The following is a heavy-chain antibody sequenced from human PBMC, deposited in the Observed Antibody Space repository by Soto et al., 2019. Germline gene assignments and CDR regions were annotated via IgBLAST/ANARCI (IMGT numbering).Heavy chain of an antibody. CDR3: AGDGQWLESNYYYGMDV. J-gene: IGHJ6*02. D-gene: IGHD6-19*01. CDR2: INPSGGST. V-gene: IGHV1-46*01. Sequence: ASGKVSCKASGYTFTSYYMHWVRQAPGQGLEWMGIINPSGGSTSYAQKFQGRVTMTRDTSTSTVYMELSSLRSEDTAVYYCAGDGQWLESNYYYGMDVWGQGTTVTVSS. CDR1: GYTFTSYY.